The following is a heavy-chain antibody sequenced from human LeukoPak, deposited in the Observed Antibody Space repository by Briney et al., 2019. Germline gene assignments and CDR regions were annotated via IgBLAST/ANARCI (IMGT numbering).Heavy chain of an antibody. CDR2: INEDGSNK. J-gene: IGHJ3*02. CDR1: GFSFSNHY. CDR3: ARDPNGDYIGAFDM. V-gene: IGHV3-7*03. D-gene: IGHD4-17*01. Sequence: GGSLRLSCAASGFSFSNHYMRWIRQAPGKGLEWVANINEDGSNKWHLGSVKGRFTISRDNSKYTLFLQMNSLRAEDTAVYYCARDPNGDYIGAFDMWGPGTMVTVSS.